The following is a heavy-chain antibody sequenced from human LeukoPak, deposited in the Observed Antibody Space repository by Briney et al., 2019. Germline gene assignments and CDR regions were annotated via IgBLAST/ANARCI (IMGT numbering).Heavy chain of an antibody. CDR1: GGTFSSYA. J-gene: IGHJ3*02. V-gene: IGHV1-69*06. CDR3: ARDEGAKIAFAI. Sequence: SVKVSCKASGGTFSSYAISWVRQAPGQGLEWMGGIIPIFGTANYAQNFQGRVTITADSSTSAAYMELSSLRSEDTAVYFCARDEGAKIAFAIWGQGTMVTVSS. D-gene: IGHD1-26*01. CDR2: IIPIFGTA.